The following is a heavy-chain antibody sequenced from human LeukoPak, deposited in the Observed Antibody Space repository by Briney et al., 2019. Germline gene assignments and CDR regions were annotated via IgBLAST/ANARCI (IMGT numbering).Heavy chain of an antibody. J-gene: IGHJ4*02. Sequence: ASVKVSCKASGGTFSSYAISWVRQAPGQGLEWMGGIIPIFGTANYAQKFQGRVTITADKSTSTAYMELSSLRSEDTAVYYCATGGYSGYDYSHDYWGQGTLVTVSS. CDR3: ATGGYSGYDYSHDY. V-gene: IGHV1-69*06. D-gene: IGHD5-12*01. CDR2: IIPIFGTA. CDR1: GGTFSSYA.